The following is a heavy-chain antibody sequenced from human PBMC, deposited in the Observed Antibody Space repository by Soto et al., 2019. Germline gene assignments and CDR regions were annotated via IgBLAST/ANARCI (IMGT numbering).Heavy chain of an antibody. J-gene: IGHJ6*03. V-gene: IGHV1-3*01. Sequence: ASVKVSCKASGYTFTSYAMHWVRQAPGQRLEWMGWINAGNGNTKYSQKFQGRVTITRDTSASTAYMELSSLRSEDTAVYYCAREVTVPRYYYYYYMDVWGKGTTVTGSS. CDR1: GYTFTSYA. CDR2: INAGNGNT. D-gene: IGHD1-1*01. CDR3: AREVTVPRYYYYYYMDV.